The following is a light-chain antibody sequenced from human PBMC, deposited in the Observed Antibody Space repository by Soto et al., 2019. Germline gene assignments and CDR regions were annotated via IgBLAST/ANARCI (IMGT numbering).Light chain of an antibody. Sequence: DIRITQSPYTLSAFVGYRVTITCRASQSVSSSLAWYQQKPGKAPKLLIYAASTLESGVSSRFSGSRSGTEFTLTVSSLQPDDFATYYCQQYNDSFPYPFGQGTKVDIX. CDR1: QSVSSS. V-gene: IGKV1-5*01. CDR2: AAS. CDR3: QQYNDSFPYP. J-gene: IGKJ2*01.